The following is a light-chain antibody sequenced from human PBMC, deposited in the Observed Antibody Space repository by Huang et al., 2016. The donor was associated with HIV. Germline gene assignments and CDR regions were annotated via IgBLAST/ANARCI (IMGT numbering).Light chain of an antibody. CDR1: QSVYSSSTSKDY. Sequence: DIIMTQSPDSLAVSLGDSATLNCRSSQSVYSSSTSKDYMAWFQQKPGQPPRLRLFWASTREAGGPDRCSGGGSGTHFTLTIANLEAEDAAIYYCQQYYSSPQTFGQGTRVEVK. J-gene: IGKJ1*01. CDR3: QQYYSSPQT. CDR2: WAS. V-gene: IGKV4-1*01.